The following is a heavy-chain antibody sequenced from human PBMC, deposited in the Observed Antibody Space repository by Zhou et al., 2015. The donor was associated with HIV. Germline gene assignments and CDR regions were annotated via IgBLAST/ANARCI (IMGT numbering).Heavy chain of an antibody. CDR2: SISLFGTA. V-gene: IGHV1-69*13. CDR3: ARHYQFSYDS. D-gene: IGHD5-18*01. Sequence: QVQLVQSGAEVKKPGASVKVSCKASGYTFTSYGISWVRQAPGQGLEWMGGSISLFGTADYAQKFQGRVTITADESTSTAYMELSSLRSEDTAVYYCARHYQFSYDSWGQGTLVTVSS. J-gene: IGHJ4*02. CDR1: GYTFTSYG.